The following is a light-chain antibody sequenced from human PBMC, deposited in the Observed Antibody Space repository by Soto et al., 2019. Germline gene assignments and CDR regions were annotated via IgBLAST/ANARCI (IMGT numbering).Light chain of an antibody. CDR2: WAS. CDR1: QSVLFNSNNKNY. V-gene: IGKV4-1*01. Sequence: DIVMTQSPDSLAVSLGERATIHCRSSQSVLFNSNNKNYLAWYRQRPGQPPKLLIYWASTRRSGVPDRFSGSGSGTNFTLTISSLQAEDVAVYYCHQYYTPPQPFGQGTKVEIK. J-gene: IGKJ1*01. CDR3: HQYYTPPQP.